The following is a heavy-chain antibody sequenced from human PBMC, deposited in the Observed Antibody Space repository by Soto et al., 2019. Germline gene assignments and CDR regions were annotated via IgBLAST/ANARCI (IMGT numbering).Heavy chain of an antibody. D-gene: IGHD6-6*01. Sequence: SETLSLTCTVSGRSIIGGGHYWSWIRQHPGKGLEWIGYIYYSGRTYYNPSLKSRVTMSLDTSKNQFSLKLTSVTAADTAAYYCARDMGSSSSGPAFDIWGQGTMVTVSS. J-gene: IGHJ3*02. CDR2: IYYSGRT. CDR3: ARDMGSSSSGPAFDI. CDR1: GRSIIGGGHY. V-gene: IGHV4-31*03.